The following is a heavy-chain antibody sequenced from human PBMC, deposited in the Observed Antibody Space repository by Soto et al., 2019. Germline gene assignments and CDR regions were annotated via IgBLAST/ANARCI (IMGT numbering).Heavy chain of an antibody. CDR3: ARGGRYYDILTGYYNEKNWFDH. J-gene: IGHJ5*02. V-gene: IGHV1-69*02. CDR2: IIPILGIA. CDR1: GGTFSSYT. D-gene: IGHD3-9*01. Sequence: SVKVSCKASGGTFSSYTISWVRQAPGQGLEWMGRIIPILGIANYAQKFQGRVTITADKSTSTAYMELSSLRSEDTAVYYCARGGRYYDILTGYYNEKNWFDHWGQGTLVTVSS.